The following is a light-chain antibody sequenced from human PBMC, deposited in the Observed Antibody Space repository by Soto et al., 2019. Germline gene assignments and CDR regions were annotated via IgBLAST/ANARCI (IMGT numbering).Light chain of an antibody. J-gene: IGKJ1*01. V-gene: IGKV1-5*01. Sequence: DIQMTQTPSALSASVGDIATITCRASQSISSWLAWYQQKPGKAPKLLIYDASTLQSGVPSRYSGSGSGTEFTLTISDLQPDDFATYYCQQYESYSPWTFGQGTKVDI. CDR2: DAS. CDR1: QSISSW. CDR3: QQYESYSPWT.